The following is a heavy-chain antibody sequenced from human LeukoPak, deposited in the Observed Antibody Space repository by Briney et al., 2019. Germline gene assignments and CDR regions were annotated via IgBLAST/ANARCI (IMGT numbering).Heavy chain of an antibody. CDR2: ITGNGGTI. V-gene: IGHV3-21*01. J-gene: IGHJ1*01. CDR3: PREDPTMTYDY. CDR1: GFTFSNYG. D-gene: IGHD3-3*01. Sequence: PGGSLRLSCAASGFTFSNYGMNWVRQAPGKGLEWVSGITGNGGTIYYADSVKGRFTISRDSAKNSLYLQMNSLRAEDTAVYYCPREDPTMTYDYWGQGTLVTVSS.